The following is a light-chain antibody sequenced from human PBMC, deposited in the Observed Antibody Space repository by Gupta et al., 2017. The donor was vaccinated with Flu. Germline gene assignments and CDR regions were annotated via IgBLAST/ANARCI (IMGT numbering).Light chain of an antibody. Sequence: EIVLTQSPGTLSLSPGERGTLSCWASQNISSRYLAWYQQKFGQAPRLLMYGAFNRATGITDRFSGSESGTDFTLTISRREPEDYAVYYCHQQGSSPWTFGQGTKVEIK. CDR2: GAF. V-gene: IGKV3-20*01. CDR1: QNISSRY. J-gene: IGKJ1*01. CDR3: HQQGSSPWT.